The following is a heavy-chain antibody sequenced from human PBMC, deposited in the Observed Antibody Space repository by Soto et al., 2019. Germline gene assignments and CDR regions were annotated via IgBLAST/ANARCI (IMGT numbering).Heavy chain of an antibody. CDR2: IIPILGIA. D-gene: IGHD2-15*01. CDR1: GGTFSSYT. J-gene: IGHJ6*02. V-gene: IGHV1-69*02. CDR3: ARAGWSYYCCYGLDV. Sequence: QVQLVQSGAEVKKPGSSVKVSCKASGGTFSSYTISWVRQAPGQGLEWMGRIIPILGIANYAQKFQGRVTIXXDXSXXTAYMELSSLRSEDTAVYYCARAGWSYYCCYGLDVWGQGTTVTVSS.